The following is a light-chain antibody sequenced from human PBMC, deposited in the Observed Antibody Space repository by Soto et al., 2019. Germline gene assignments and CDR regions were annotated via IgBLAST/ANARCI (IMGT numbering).Light chain of an antibody. V-gene: IGKV3-20*01. CDR3: QQFGSSPIFT. Sequence: EIVLTQSPGTLSLSPGERATLSCRASQTVSSSYLAWYQQKPGQAPRLLIYGASTRATDIPDRFSGSESGTDFTLTISRLEPEDSAVYYCQQFGSSPIFTFGPGTKVDIK. J-gene: IGKJ3*01. CDR2: GAS. CDR1: QTVSSSY.